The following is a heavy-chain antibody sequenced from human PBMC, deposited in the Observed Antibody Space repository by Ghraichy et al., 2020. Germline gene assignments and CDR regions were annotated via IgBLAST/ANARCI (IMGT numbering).Heavy chain of an antibody. J-gene: IGHJ6*02. CDR1: GFTFSSYS. CDR3: ARGSTVVRFYYYDGMDV. D-gene: IGHD4-23*01. CDR2: ITSSSSTR. Sequence: GALNISCVGSGFTFSSYSMNWVRQSPGKGLEWVSYITSSSSTRFYADSVKGRFTISRDNAQNSLYLQMNSLTDEDTAVYYCARGSTVVRFYYYDGMDVWGQGTTVTVSS. V-gene: IGHV3-48*02.